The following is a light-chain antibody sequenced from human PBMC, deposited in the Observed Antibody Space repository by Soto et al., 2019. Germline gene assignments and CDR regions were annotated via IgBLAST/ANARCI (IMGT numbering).Light chain of an antibody. CDR1: SSNIGSNT. Sequence: QPVLTQPPSASGTPGQRVTISSSGSSSNIGSNTVNWYQQLPGTAPKLLIYSNNQRPSGVPDRFSCSKSGTSASLAISGLQSEDEADYYCAAWDDSLNGSVVFGGGTKLTVL. V-gene: IGLV1-44*01. J-gene: IGLJ2*01. CDR3: AAWDDSLNGSVV. CDR2: SNN.